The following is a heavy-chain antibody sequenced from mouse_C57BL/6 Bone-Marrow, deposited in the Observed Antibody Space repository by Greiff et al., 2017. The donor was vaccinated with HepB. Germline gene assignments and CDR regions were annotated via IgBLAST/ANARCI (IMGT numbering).Heavy chain of an antibody. D-gene: IGHD6-5*01. CDR2: INYDGSST. Sequence: EVKLVESEGGLVQPGSSMKLSCTASGFNFSDYYMAWVRQVPEKGLEWVANINYDGSSTYYLDSLKSRFIISRDNAKNILYLQMSSLKSEDTATYYCARGYAYYFDYWGQGTTLTVSS. CDR3: ARGYAYYFDY. V-gene: IGHV5-16*01. J-gene: IGHJ2*01. CDR1: GFNFSDYY.